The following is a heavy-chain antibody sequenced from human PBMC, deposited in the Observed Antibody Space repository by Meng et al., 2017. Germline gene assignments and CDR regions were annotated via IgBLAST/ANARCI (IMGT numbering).Heavy chain of an antibody. CDR1: GYSFTSYW. V-gene: IGHV5-51*01. CDR3: AGRISTVTTRNYYYGMDV. J-gene: IGHJ6*02. CDR2: IYPGDSDT. D-gene: IGHD4-11*01. Sequence: KVSCKGSGYSFTSYWIGWVRQMRGKGLEWMGIIYPGDSDTRYSRCFQGQVTSSADKSISTAYLKWSSLKASDTAMYYCAGRISTVTTRNYYYGMDVWGQGTTVTVSS.